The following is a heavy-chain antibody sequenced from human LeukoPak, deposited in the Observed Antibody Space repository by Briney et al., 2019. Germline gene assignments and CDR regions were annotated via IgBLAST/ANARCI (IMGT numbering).Heavy chain of an antibody. D-gene: IGHD2-2*01. CDR3: AKDLEYQLLFGPILIDY. CDR1: GFTFSSYG. V-gene: IGHV3-30*02. J-gene: IGHJ4*02. Sequence: GGSLRLSCAASGFTFSSYGMHWVRQAPGKGLEWVAFIRYDGSNKYYADSVKGRFTISRDNSKNTLYLQMNSLRAEDTAVYYCAKDLEYQLLFGPILIDYWGQGTLVTVSS. CDR2: IRYDGSNK.